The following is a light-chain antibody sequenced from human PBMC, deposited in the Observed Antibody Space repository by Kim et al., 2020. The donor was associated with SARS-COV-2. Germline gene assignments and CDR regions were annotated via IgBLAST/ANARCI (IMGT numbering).Light chain of an antibody. CDR3: QQYNKWPLYT. J-gene: IGKJ2*01. Sequence: VSPGASITLSCRASQTINDNLAWYQHKRGQAPSLLIYGASTRAPGIPARFSGSGSGTEFTLTISNLQSEDFAVYLCQQYNKWPLYTFGQGTKLEI. CDR1: QTINDN. V-gene: IGKV3D-15*01. CDR2: GAS.